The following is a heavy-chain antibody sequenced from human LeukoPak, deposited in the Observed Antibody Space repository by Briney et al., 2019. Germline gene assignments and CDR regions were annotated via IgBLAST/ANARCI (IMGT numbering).Heavy chain of an antibody. CDR3: ARGGGYYDSSGYYYVGAFDI. D-gene: IGHD3-22*01. CDR2: ISHSGST. V-gene: IGHV4-4*02. Sequence: SETLSLTCAVSGGSISSSIWWTWVPQPPGKGLEWIGEISHSGSTNYNPSLKSRVTISVDQSKNQFSLKLSSVTAADTAVYYCARGGGYYDSSGYYYVGAFDIWGQGTMVTVSS. J-gene: IGHJ3*02. CDR1: GGSISSSIW.